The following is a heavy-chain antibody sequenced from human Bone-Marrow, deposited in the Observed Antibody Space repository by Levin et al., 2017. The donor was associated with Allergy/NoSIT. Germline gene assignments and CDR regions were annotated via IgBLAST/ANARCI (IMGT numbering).Heavy chain of an antibody. V-gene: IGHV3-30*18. J-gene: IGHJ6*02. Sequence: GESLKISCAASGFTFSSYGLHWVRQAPGKGLEWVAVISYDGSNKYYADSVKGRFTITRDNSKNTLYLQMNSLRAEDTAVYYCAKDFRIRDGLYYYGMDVWGQGTTVTVSS. CDR2: ISYDGSNK. CDR1: GFTFSSYG. CDR3: AKDFRIRDGLYYYGMDV. D-gene: IGHD5-24*01.